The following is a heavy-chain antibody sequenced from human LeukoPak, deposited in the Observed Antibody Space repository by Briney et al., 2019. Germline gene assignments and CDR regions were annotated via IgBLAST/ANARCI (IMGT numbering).Heavy chain of an antibody. Sequence: PSETLSLTCTVTGGSISSSSYYWGWIRQPPGKGLEWIGSIYYSGSTYYNPSLKSRVTIPVDTSKNQFSLKLSSVTAADTAVYYCARAKGVPAAIRGFYYYGMDVWGQGTTVTVSS. J-gene: IGHJ6*02. CDR1: GGSISSSSYY. CDR2: IYYSGST. CDR3: ARAKGVPAAIRGFYYYGMDV. V-gene: IGHV4-39*01. D-gene: IGHD2-2*02.